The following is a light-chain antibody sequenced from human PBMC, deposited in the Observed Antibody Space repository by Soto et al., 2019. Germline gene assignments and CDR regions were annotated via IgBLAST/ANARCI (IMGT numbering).Light chain of an antibody. J-gene: IGLJ1*01. V-gene: IGLV1-40*01. CDR3: QSYDSSPNV. CDR2: GNS. CDR1: SSNIGAGYD. Sequence: QSVLTQPPSVAGAPGQRVTISCTGSSSNIGAGYDVHWYQQLPGTAPKLLIYGNSNRPSGVPDRFSGSKSGTSASLAITGLQAEDEADYYCQSYDSSPNVFGTGTNVTVL.